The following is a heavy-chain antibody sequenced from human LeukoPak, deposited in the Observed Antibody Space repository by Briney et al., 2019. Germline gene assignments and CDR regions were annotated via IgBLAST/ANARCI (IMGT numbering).Heavy chain of an antibody. V-gene: IGHV4-39*02. D-gene: IGHD2-15*01. J-gene: IGHJ4*02. Sequence: SETLSLTCSVSGGSITSSTYSWGWLRQPPGQGLAWIGSFYDTGATYYGPSLKSRVTISVDSSKNHFSLNLTSLTAADTAVYYCARLLPYCSEGICYFWEYFDSWGQGTLVTVSS. CDR1: GGSITSSTYS. CDR3: ARLLPYCSEGICYFWEYFDS. CDR2: FYDTGAT.